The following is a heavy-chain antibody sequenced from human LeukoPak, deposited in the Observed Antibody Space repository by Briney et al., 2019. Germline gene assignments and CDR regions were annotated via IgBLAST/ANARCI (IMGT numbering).Heavy chain of an antibody. D-gene: IGHD1-26*01. Sequence: GGSPRLSCAASGSTFSSYDLHWVRQPAGQGLEWVSAIGAGGDTYYSGSAKGRFTISRDNAKNSFYLQMNSLRGGDTAVYYCVRGLSGPAEHDAFDIWGQGTMVTVSS. V-gene: IGHV3-13*01. J-gene: IGHJ3*02. CDR1: GSTFSSYD. CDR2: IGAGGDT. CDR3: VRGLSGPAEHDAFDI.